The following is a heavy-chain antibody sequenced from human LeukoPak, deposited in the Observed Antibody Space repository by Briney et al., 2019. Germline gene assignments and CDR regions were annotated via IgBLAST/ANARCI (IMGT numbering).Heavy chain of an antibody. CDR1: GGSISRYY. D-gene: IGHD3-9*01. CDR2: IYYSGST. CDR3: ARVDLRYFDWLSSYCFDY. J-gene: IGHJ4*01. V-gene: IGHV4-59*01. Sequence: KPSETLSLICTVSGGSISRYYWSWIRQPPGKGLEWIGYIYYSGSTNYNPSLKSRVTISVDTSKNQFSLKLSSVTAADTAVYYCARVDLRYFDWLSSYCFDYWGQGTLVTGSS.